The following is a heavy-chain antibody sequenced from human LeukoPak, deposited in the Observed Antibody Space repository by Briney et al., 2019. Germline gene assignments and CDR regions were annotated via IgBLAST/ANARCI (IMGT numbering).Heavy chain of an antibody. CDR3: AKDRGSYGDYAVFDF. Sequence: GGSLRLSCAAYGXTFSRYAMSWVRQAPGKGLEWVSSLSASGGNTYYADSVKGRFTISRDTSKDTLDLQMNSLRVEDTAIYYCAKDRGSYGDYAVFDFWGQGTLVTVSS. CDR1: GXTFSRYA. V-gene: IGHV3-23*01. J-gene: IGHJ4*02. D-gene: IGHD4-17*01. CDR2: LSASGGNT.